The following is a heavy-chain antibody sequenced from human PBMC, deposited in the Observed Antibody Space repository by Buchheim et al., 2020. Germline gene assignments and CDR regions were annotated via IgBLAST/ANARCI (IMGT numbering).Heavy chain of an antibody. CDR1: GYTFTSYT. CDR3: ARDGMLVGVGLDY. Sequence: QVQLVQSGAEVKKSGASVKVSCKASGYTFTSYTIHWVRQAPGQSLEWMGWINAGNGNTKYSQKFQGRVTITKETFASTAYMELSSLRSEDTAMYYCARDGMLVGVGLDYWGQGTL. V-gene: IGHV1-3*01. D-gene: IGHD1-26*01. J-gene: IGHJ4*02. CDR2: INAGNGNT.